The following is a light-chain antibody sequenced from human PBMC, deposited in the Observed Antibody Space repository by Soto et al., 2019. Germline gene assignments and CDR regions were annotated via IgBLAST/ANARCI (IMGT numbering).Light chain of an antibody. J-gene: IGKJ1*01. CDR3: QKYNSAPRT. V-gene: IGKV2-28*01. Sequence: EIVLTQSPLSLPVTPGEPASISCRSSESLLFSNGNHYLDWYLQKPGQPPQLLMYLGSSRASGVPDRFSGSGSGTDFTLTISSLQPEDVATYYCQKYNSAPRTFGQGTKVEIK. CDR2: LGS. CDR1: ESLLFSNGNHY.